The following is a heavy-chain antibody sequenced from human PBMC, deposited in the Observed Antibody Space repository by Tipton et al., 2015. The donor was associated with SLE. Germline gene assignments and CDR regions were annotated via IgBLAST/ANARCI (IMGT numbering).Heavy chain of an antibody. Sequence: TLSFTCTVSGASISGYYCSWIRQSPGKGLEWIGFIYHSGTTNYNPSLKNRVSISIDTSKNQFSLRVNSATAADTAVYYCARGGGSYYDYWGQGTLVTVSS. CDR2: IYHSGTT. V-gene: IGHV4-59*08. D-gene: IGHD1-26*01. J-gene: IGHJ4*02. CDR1: GASISGYY. CDR3: ARGGGSYYDY.